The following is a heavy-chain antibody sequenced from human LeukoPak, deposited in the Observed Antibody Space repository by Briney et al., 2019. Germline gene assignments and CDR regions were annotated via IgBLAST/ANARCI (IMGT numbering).Heavy chain of an antibody. D-gene: IGHD1-1*01. CDR3: AKDPSLRTTLPL. Sequence: GGSLRLSCTASGFTFTDYGIHWVRQAPGKGLEWVALISYDGGNEYYADSVKGRFTISRDNSKNTLYLQMNSLRVEDTALYYCAKDPSLRTTLPLWGQGTLVTVSS. CDR2: ISYDGGNE. V-gene: IGHV3-30*18. CDR1: GFTFTDYG. J-gene: IGHJ4*02.